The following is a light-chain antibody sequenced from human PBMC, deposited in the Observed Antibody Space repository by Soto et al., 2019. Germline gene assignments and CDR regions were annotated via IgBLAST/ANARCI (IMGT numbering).Light chain of an antibody. CDR1: QGISIW. V-gene: IGKV1-12*01. CDR3: QQSYETPYT. Sequence: DIQMTQSPSSVSASVGDRITITCRASQGISIWIAWYQQKPGKAPKVLIYEASTLKSGVPSRFSGSRSGTDFTLTISSLQPEDFATYYCQQSYETPYTFGPGTKLEIK. CDR2: EAS. J-gene: IGKJ2*01.